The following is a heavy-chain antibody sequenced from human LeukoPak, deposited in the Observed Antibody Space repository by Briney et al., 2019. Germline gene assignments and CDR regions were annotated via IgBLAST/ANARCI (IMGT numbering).Heavy chain of an antibody. J-gene: IGHJ4*02. CDR2: ISYDGSDK. CDR3: AKDLSSGWALDY. V-gene: IGHV3-30*18. D-gene: IGHD6-19*01. Sequence: GGSLRLSCAASGFTFSSSGMHWVRQAPGKGLEWVAVISYDGSDKYYADSVKGRFTGSRDNSKNTLYLQMNSLRAEDTAVYYCAKDLSSGWALDYWGQGTLVTVSS. CDR1: GFTFSSSG.